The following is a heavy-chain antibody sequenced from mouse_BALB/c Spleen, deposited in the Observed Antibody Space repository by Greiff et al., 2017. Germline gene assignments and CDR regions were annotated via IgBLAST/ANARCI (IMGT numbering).Heavy chain of an antibody. V-gene: IGHV3-2*02. J-gene: IGHJ4*01. CDR1: GYSITSDYA. Sequence: VQLKESGPGLVKPSHSLSLTCTVTGYSITSDYAWNWIRQFPGNKLEWMGYISYSGSTSYNPSLKSRISITRDTSKNQFFLQLNSVTTEDTATYYCARSGRSYAMDYWGQGTSVTVSS. CDR3: ARSGRSYAMDY. CDR2: ISYSGST. D-gene: IGHD3-1*01.